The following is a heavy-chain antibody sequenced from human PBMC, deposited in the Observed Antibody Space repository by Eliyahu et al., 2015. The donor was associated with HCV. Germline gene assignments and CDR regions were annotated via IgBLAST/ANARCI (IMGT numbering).Heavy chain of an antibody. Sequence: QVQLVQSGAEVKKPGSSVKVSCKASGGTFSSYAIXWVRQAPGQGLEWMGRIIPIFGIANYAQKFQGRVTITADKSTSTAYMELSSLRSEDTAVYYCASFNLPYYDILTGYDGFDPWGQGTLVTVSS. CDR3: ASFNLPYYDILTGYDGFDP. CDR2: IIPIFGIA. CDR1: GGTFSSYA. J-gene: IGHJ5*02. D-gene: IGHD3-9*01. V-gene: IGHV1-69*04.